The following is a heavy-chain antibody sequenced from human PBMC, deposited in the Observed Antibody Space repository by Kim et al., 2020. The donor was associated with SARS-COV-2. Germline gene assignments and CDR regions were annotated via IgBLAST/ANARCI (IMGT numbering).Heavy chain of an antibody. CDR3: AKDRKKVIAAAAADL. J-gene: IGHJ5*02. CDR1: GFTFSSYA. V-gene: IGHV3-23*01. D-gene: IGHD6-13*01. Sequence: GGSLRLSCAASGFTFSSYAMSWVRQAPGKGLEWVSAISGSGGSTYYADSVKGRFTISRDNSKNTLYLQMNSLRAEDTAVYYCAKDRKKVIAAAAADLWGQGTLVTVSS. CDR2: ISGSGGST.